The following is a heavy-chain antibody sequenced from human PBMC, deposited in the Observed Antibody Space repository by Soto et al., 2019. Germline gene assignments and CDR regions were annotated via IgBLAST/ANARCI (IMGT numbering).Heavy chain of an antibody. Sequence: SETLSLTCTVSGGSIRSSYWSWIRQPPGKGLEWTGYIYYSESTNYNPSLKSRVTMSVDTSKNQFSLRLSSVTAADTAVYYCARVSYDSSGYWDYFDYWGQGTLVTVSS. CDR3: ARVSYDSSGYWDYFDY. V-gene: IGHV4-59*01. J-gene: IGHJ4*02. D-gene: IGHD3-22*01. CDR2: IYYSEST. CDR1: GGSIRSSY.